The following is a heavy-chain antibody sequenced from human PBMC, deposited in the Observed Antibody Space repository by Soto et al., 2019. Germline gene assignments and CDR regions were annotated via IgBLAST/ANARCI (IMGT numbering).Heavy chain of an antibody. CDR1: GFTFSSHS. J-gene: IGHJ1*01. V-gene: IGHV3-7*01. CDR3: ARGVYYYDSSGYAAEYFQH. D-gene: IGHD3-22*01. Sequence: GGSLRLSCAASGFTFSSHSMSWVRQAPGKGLEWVASIKFDGSAKYYVDSVRGRFTISRDNAKNSIYLQMDSLRAEDMAVYYCARGVYYYDSSGYAAEYFQHWGQGTLVTVSS. CDR2: IKFDGSAK.